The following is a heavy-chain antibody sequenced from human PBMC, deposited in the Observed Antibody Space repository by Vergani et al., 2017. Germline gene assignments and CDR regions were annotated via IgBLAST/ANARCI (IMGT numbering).Heavy chain of an antibody. Sequence: EVQLVESGGGLVQPGGSLRLSCAASGFTFSSYWMSWVRQAPGKGLEWVANIKQDGSEKYYVDSVKGPFTISRDNAKNSLYLQMNSLRAEDTAVYYCARDLRGSYYYYYMDFWGKGTTVTVSS. J-gene: IGHJ6*03. CDR1: GFTFSSYW. CDR2: IKQDGSEK. D-gene: IGHD3-16*01. V-gene: IGHV3-7*01. CDR3: ARDLRGSYYYYYMDF.